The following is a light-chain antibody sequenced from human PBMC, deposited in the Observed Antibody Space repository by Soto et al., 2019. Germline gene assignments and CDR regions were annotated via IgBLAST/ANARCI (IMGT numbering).Light chain of an antibody. Sequence: DFQMTQSPSTLSASVGDRVTITCRASQSIHSWLAWYQQKPGRTPKLLIYKASTLATGVPSRFSGSGSGTEFTLTISSVQPDDFATYYCQQYNAHPYSFGQGNKLEI. CDR3: QQYNAHPYS. V-gene: IGKV1-5*03. J-gene: IGKJ2*03. CDR1: QSIHSW. CDR2: KAS.